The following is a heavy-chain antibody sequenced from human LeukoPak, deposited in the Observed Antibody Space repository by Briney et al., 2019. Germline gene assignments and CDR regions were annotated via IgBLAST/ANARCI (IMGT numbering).Heavy chain of an antibody. V-gene: IGHV4-61*05. Sequence: SETLSLTCTVSGGSISSSSYYWGWIRQPPGKGLEWIGYIYYSGSTNYNPSLKSRVTISVDTSKNQFSLKLSSVTAADTAVYYCARVNDCGGDCYLYWGQGTLVTVSS. D-gene: IGHD2-21*02. CDR1: GGSISSSSYY. J-gene: IGHJ4*02. CDR3: ARVNDCGGDCYLY. CDR2: IYYSGST.